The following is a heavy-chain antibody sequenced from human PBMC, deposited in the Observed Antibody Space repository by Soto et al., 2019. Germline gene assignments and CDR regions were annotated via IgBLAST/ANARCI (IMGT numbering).Heavy chain of an antibody. Sequence: NPSETLSLTCTVSVGSISSGGYYWSWIRQHPGKGLEWIGYIYYSGSTYYSPSFQGQVTISADKSISTAYLQWSSLKASDTAMYYCARHVYPLSWGQGTLVTVSS. D-gene: IGHD2-2*02. V-gene: IGHV4-31*01. CDR1: VGSISSGGYY. J-gene: IGHJ5*02. CDR2: IYYSGST. CDR3: ARHVYPLS.